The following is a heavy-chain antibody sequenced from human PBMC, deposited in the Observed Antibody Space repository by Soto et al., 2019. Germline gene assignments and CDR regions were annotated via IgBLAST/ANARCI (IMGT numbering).Heavy chain of an antibody. CDR1: GGTFSSYA. J-gene: IGHJ4*02. CDR2: IIPIFGTA. V-gene: IGHV1-69*12. Sequence: QVQLVQSGAEVKKPGSSVKGSCKASGGTFSSYAISWVRQAPGQGLEWMGGIIPIFGTANYPQKFQGRVTITAHASTSTAYMARSSLRSEATAVYYCALLGGYYGGNSAVHYWGQGTLVTFSS. D-gene: IGHD4-17*01. CDR3: ALLGGYYGGNSAVHY.